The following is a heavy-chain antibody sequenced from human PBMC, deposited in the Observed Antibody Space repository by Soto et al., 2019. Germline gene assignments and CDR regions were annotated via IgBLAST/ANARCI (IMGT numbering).Heavy chain of an antibody. V-gene: IGHV4-39*01. D-gene: IGHD3-10*01. CDR3: ASGGLLWFGELFPFVY. CDR2: IYYSGST. CDR1: GGSISSSSYY. J-gene: IGHJ4*02. Sequence: PSETLSLTCAVSGGSISSSSYYWGWIRQPPGKGLEWIGSIYYSGSTYYNTSLKSQVTISVNTSKKQFTLKLSFVTAADTFFFYCASGGLLWFGELFPFVYWGQGTLVTVSS.